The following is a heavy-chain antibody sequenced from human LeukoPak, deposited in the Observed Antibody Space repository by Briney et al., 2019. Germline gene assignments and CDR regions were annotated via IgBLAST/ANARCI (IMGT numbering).Heavy chain of an antibody. CDR2: IYYSGST. Sequence: PSETLSLTCTVSGGSISSYYWSWIRQPPGKGLEWIGYIYYSGSTNYNPSLKSRVTISVDTSKNQFSLKLTSVTAADTAVYYCAXEAGXXSGWYNXWGXXXXXXVSS. CDR1: GGSISSYY. CDR3: AXEAGXXSGWYNX. D-gene: IGHD6-19*01. V-gene: IGHV4-59*03. J-gene: IGHJ5*01.